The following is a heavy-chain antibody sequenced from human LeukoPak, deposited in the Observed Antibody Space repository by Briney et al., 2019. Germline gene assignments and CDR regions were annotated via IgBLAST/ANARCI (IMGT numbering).Heavy chain of an antibody. CDR3: ARVDHYDFWVFP. Sequence: SQTLSLTCAVSGGSISSGGHSWSWIRQPPGMGLEWIGYISYSGSTYYNPSLKSRVTISVDTSKNQFSLKLNSVTAADTAVYYCARVDHYDFWVFPWGQGTLVTVSS. J-gene: IGHJ5*02. CDR2: ISYSGST. V-gene: IGHV4-30-4*07. CDR1: GGSISSGGHS. D-gene: IGHD3-3*01.